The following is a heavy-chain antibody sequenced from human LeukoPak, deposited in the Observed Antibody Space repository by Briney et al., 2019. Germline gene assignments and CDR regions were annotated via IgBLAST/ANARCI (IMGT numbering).Heavy chain of an antibody. Sequence: ASVKVSCKACGYTFTSYGISWVRQAPGQGLEWMGWISAYNGNTNYAQKLQGRVTMTTDTSTSTAYMELRSLRSDDTAVYYCARDRTTVTTYYFDYWGQGALVTVSS. V-gene: IGHV1-18*01. J-gene: IGHJ4*02. CDR3: ARDRTTVTTYYFDY. CDR2: ISAYNGNT. CDR1: GYTFTSYG. D-gene: IGHD4-17*01.